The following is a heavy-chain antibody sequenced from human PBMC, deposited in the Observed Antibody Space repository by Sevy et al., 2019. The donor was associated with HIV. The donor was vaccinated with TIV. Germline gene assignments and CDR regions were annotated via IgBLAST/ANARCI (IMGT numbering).Heavy chain of an antibody. CDR1: GGSISSSSYY. CDR2: IYYSGST. J-gene: IGHJ4*02. V-gene: IGHV4-39*01. D-gene: IGHD1-26*01. CDR3: ARRMGAGHFDY. Sequence: SETLSLTCTVSGGSISSSSYYWGWIRQPPGKGLEWIGSIYYSGSTYYNPSLKSRVTISVDTSKNQFSLRLGSVTAADTAVYYCARRMGAGHFDYWGQGTLVTVSS.